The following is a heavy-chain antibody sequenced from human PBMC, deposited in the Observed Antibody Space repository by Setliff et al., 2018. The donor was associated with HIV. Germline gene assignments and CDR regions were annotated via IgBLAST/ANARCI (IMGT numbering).Heavy chain of an antibody. CDR1: GFTFSSYA. Sequence: GGSLRLSCAASGFTFSSYAMSWVRQAPGKGLEWVSAISGSGGSTYYADSVKGRFTISRDNSKNTLYLQMNSLRAEDTAVYYCARTGLGLREVLSPGVWGTGTTVTVSS. CDR2: ISGSGGST. V-gene: IGHV3-23*01. J-gene: IGHJ6*04. CDR3: ARTGLGLREVLSPGV. D-gene: IGHD3-10*01.